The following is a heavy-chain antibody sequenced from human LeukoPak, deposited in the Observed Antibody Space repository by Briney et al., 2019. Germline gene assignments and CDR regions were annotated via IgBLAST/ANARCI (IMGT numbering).Heavy chain of an antibody. D-gene: IGHD3-9*01. CDR2: IYHSGST. Sequence: SETLSLTCTVSGGSISSYYWSWIRQPPGKGLEWIGYIYHSGSTNYNPSLKSRVTISVDTSKNQFSLKLSSVTAADTAVYYCARHPRGYFEIDYWGQGTLVTVSS. CDR1: GGSISSYY. CDR3: ARHPRGYFEIDY. J-gene: IGHJ4*02. V-gene: IGHV4-59*08.